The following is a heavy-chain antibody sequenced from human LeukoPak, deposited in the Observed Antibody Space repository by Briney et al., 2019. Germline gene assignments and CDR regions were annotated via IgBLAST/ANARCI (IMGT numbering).Heavy chain of an antibody. CDR1: GFTFSSYW. Sequence: PGGSLRLSCAASGFTFSSYWMHWVRQAPGKGPVWVSRINSDGSSTSYADSVKGRFTISRDNAKNTLYLQMNSLRAEDTAVYYCARSSIAAVWGQGTLVTVSS. CDR2: INSDGSST. J-gene: IGHJ4*02. CDR3: ARSSIAAV. D-gene: IGHD6-6*01. V-gene: IGHV3-74*01.